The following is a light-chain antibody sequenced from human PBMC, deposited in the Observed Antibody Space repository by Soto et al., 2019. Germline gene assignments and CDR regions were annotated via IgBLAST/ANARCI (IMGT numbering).Light chain of an antibody. CDR2: GAS. CDR1: QSVSNN. CDR3: QQYNNWPRT. Sequence: EIVLTQSPGTLSLSPGERATLSCRASQSVSNNYLAWYQQKPGQAPRLLIYGASTRPTGIPARFSGCGSGTEFTLTISSLQSEDFAVYYCQQYNNWPRTFGQGTKVDIK. V-gene: IGKV3-15*01. J-gene: IGKJ1*01.